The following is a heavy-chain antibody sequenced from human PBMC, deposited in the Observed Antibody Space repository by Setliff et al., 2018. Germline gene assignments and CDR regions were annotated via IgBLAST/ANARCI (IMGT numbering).Heavy chain of an antibody. J-gene: IGHJ6*03. D-gene: IGHD3-3*01. CDR3: ARVSGFLYMDV. CDR1: GVSINSLNW. V-gene: IGHV4-4*02. CDR2: IYHDGPSV. Sequence: SETLSLTCAVSGVSINSLNWWTWVRQSPGKGLEWIGYIYHDGPSVHYNPSLKGRATLSIDASKRQFSLKLTSVTAADTAVYYCARVSGFLYMDVWGKGTTVTVSS.